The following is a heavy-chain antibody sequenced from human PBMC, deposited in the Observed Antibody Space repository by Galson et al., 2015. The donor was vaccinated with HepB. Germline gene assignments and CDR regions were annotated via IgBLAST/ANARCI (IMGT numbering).Heavy chain of an antibody. J-gene: IGHJ3*02. CDR1: GFTFSDYY. D-gene: IGHD2-2*01. CDR2: ISTSSSTI. CDR3: ARDQTDIVVVPAAPGRAFDI. V-gene: IGHV3-11*04. Sequence: SLRLSCAASGFTFSDYYMSWIRQAPGKELEWVSYISTSSSTIYYADSVKGRFTISRDNAKNSLYLQMNSLRAEDTAVYYCARDQTDIVVVPAAPGRAFDIWGQGTMVTVSS.